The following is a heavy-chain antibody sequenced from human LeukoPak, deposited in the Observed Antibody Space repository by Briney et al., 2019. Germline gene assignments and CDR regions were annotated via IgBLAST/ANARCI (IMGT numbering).Heavy chain of an antibody. V-gene: IGHV3-53*01. CDR3: AKVSPTGRAFDC. CDR2: LYTTGNT. D-gene: IGHD1-1*01. Sequence: PGGSLRLSCAASGFTVSINYMSWVRQAPGEGLEWVSVLYTTGNTYYADSVKGRFYICRDNSKNTVYLQMNSLRAEDTAVYYCAKVSPTGRAFDCWGQGTLVTVSS. J-gene: IGHJ4*02. CDR1: GFTVSINY.